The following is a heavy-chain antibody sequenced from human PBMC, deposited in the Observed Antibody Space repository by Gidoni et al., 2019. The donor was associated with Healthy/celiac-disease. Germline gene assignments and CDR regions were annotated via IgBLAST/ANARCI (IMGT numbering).Heavy chain of an antibody. CDR2: ISGSGGST. V-gene: IGHV3-23*01. CDR1: GSTFSSYA. Sequence: EVQLLESGGGLVQPGGSLRLSCAASGSTFSSYAMSWVRQAPGTGREWVSAISGSGGSTYYADSVKGRFTISRDNSKNTLYLQMNSLRAEDTAVYYCAKPHYYDSRNYYYGMDVWGQGTTVTVSS. CDR3: AKPHYYDSRNYYYGMDV. J-gene: IGHJ6*02. D-gene: IGHD3-22*01.